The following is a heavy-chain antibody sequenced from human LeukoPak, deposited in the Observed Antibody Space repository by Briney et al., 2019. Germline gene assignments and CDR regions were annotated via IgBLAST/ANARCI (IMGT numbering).Heavy chain of an antibody. CDR2: IYYSGST. Sequence: PSETLSLTCTVSGVSISSSSYYWGWIRQPPGKGLEWIGSIYYSGSTYYNPSLKSRVTISVDTSKNQFSLWLSSVTAADTAVYYCARPLYYYDYSAYYFWGQGTLVTVSS. D-gene: IGHD3-22*01. CDR3: ARPLYYYDYSAYYF. V-gene: IGHV4-39*01. CDR1: GVSISSSSYY. J-gene: IGHJ4*02.